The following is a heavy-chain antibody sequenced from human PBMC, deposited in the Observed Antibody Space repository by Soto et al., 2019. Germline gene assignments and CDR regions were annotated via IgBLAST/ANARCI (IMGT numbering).Heavy chain of an antibody. D-gene: IGHD4-4*01. J-gene: IGHJ6*02. Sequence: SETLSLTCNMSGDSYSISTYSWSWIRQPPGKALQWIGFIYQSGVTSYNPSLVSRVSISLDRSNNQCSLKLESVTAADTAVYFCARTYCTTTACQAHGIDVWGQGTTVTVS. CDR2: IYQSGVT. CDR1: GDSYSISTYS. V-gene: IGHV4-30-2*01. CDR3: ARTYCTTTACQAHGIDV.